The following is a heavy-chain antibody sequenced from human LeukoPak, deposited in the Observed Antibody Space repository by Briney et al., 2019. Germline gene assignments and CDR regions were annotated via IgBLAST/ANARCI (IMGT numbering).Heavy chain of an antibody. CDR3: ARVKMGATVTTFHYYCMDV. D-gene: IGHD4-11*01. V-gene: IGHV3-21*01. J-gene: IGHJ6*03. CDR2: ITSSSSHI. CDR1: GFTFSHYS. Sequence: GGSLRLSCAASGFTFSHYSIDWVRQAPGKGLERVSSITSSSSHIYYADSVKGRFTISRDNAKNSLYLQMNSPRAEDTAIYYCARVKMGATVTTFHYYCMDVWGVGTTVTVSS.